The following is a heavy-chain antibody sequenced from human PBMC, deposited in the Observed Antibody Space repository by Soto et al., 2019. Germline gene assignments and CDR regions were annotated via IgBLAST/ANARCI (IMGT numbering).Heavy chain of an antibody. D-gene: IGHD5-18*01. CDR3: AKVEANNLRGYSYGWYFDY. CDR2: ISYDGSNK. J-gene: IGHJ4*02. CDR1: GFTFRSYG. Sequence: ESGGGVVQPGRSLRLSCAASGFTFRSYGMHWVRQAPGKGLERVAVISYDGSNKYYADSVKGRFTISRDNSKNTLYLQMNSLRAEDTAVYYCAKVEANNLRGYSYGWYFDYWGQGTLVTVSS. V-gene: IGHV3-30*18.